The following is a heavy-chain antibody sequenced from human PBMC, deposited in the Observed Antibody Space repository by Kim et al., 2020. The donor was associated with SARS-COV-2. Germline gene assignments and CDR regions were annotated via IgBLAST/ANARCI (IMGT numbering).Heavy chain of an antibody. J-gene: IGHJ4*02. Sequence: NPSLQSRVTMSVDTSKNQFSLRLSSVTAADTALYFCARQGTGSPRRPSDSWGRGTLVTVSS. D-gene: IGHD3-10*01. CDR3: ARQGTGSPRRPSDS. V-gene: IGHV4-59*08.